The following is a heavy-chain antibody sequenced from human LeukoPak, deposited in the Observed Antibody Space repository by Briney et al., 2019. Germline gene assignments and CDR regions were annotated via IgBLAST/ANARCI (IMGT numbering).Heavy chain of an antibody. CDR3: ATQRDGYNAPFDY. CDR1: GFSFSIYT. V-gene: IGHV3-21*01. Sequence: PGGSLRLSCAASGFSFSIYTMTWVRQAPGKGLEWVSSISSSSSYIYYGDSVKGRFTISRDNAKKSLFLQMNSLRAEDTAVYYCATQRDGYNAPFDYWGQGTLVTVSS. J-gene: IGHJ4*02. CDR2: ISSSSSYI. D-gene: IGHD5-24*01.